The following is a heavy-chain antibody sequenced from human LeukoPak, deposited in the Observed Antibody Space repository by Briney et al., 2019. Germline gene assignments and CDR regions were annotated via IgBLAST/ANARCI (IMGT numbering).Heavy chain of an antibody. CDR1: GYTFTSYG. D-gene: IGHD6-19*01. CDR3: ARGHSSGWYELDY. J-gene: IGHJ4*02. Sequence: ASVKVSCKASGYTFTSYGISWVRQAPGQGLEWMGWVNAGNGNTKYSQKFQGRVTITRDTSASTAYMELSSLRSEDTAVYYCARGHSSGWYELDYWGQGTLVTVSS. V-gene: IGHV1-3*01. CDR2: VNAGNGNT.